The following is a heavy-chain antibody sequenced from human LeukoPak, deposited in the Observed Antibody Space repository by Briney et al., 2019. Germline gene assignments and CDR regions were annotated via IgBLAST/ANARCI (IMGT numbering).Heavy chain of an antibody. CDR2: IYYSGST. Sequence: SETLSLTCTVTGGSISSYYWSWIRQPPGKGLEWIGYIYYSGSTNYNPSLKSRVTISVDTSKNQFSLKLSSVTAADTAVYYCARWAYGDYWYFDLWGPGTLVTVSS. V-gene: IGHV4-59*01. CDR3: ARWAYGDYWYFDL. CDR1: GGSISSYY. D-gene: IGHD4/OR15-4a*01. J-gene: IGHJ2*01.